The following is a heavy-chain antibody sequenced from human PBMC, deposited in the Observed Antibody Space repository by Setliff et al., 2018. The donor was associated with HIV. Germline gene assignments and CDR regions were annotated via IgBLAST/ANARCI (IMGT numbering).Heavy chain of an antibody. CDR1: GITFINAA. CDR3: AKEPSSCSAPRPSLCGYFDS. D-gene: IGHD2-21*01. CDR2: IYSGSSSA. Sequence: GGSLRPPCVTSGITFINAAMAWVRQAPGKGPEWISFIYSGSSSAVFADSVKRRFTISRDNSRNTLFLQMNSLRAEDTAVYYCAKEPSSCSAPRPSLCGYFDSWGQGTQVTVSS. V-gene: IGHV3-23*03. J-gene: IGHJ4*01.